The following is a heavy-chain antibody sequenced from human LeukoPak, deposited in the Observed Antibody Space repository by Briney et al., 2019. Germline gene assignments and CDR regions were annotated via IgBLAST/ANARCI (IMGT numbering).Heavy chain of an antibody. J-gene: IGHJ4*02. V-gene: IGHV1-69*13. D-gene: IGHD1-26*01. CDR2: IIPIFGTA. CDR3: ARGYRGSYFGY. CDR1: GYTFTSYG. Sequence: SVKVSCKASGYTFTSYGISWVRQAPGQGLEWMGGIIPIFGTANYAQKFQGRVTITADESTSTAYMELSSLRSEVTAVYYCARGYRGSYFGYWGQGTLVTVSS.